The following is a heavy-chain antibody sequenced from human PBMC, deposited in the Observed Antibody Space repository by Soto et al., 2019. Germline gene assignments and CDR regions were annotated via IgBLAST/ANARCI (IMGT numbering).Heavy chain of an antibody. D-gene: IGHD6-13*01. CDR3: ARSSAYSSSWYGGLDY. Sequence: ASXTLSLTCAVYGGSFSGYYWSWIRQPPVKGLEWIGEINHSGSTNYNPSLKSRVTISVDTSKNQFSLKLSSVTAADTAVYYCARSSAYSSSWYGGLDYWGQGTLVTVSS. J-gene: IGHJ4*02. V-gene: IGHV4-34*01. CDR1: GGSFSGYY. CDR2: INHSGST.